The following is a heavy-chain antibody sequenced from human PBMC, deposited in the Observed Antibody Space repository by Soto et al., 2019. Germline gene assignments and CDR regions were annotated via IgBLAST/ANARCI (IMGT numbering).Heavy chain of an antibody. J-gene: IGHJ6*02. CDR3: ARTPTYSSSWYDYYYYYGMDV. D-gene: IGHD6-13*01. CDR2: IYYSGST. CDR1: GGSISSYY. Sequence: SETLSLTCTVSGGSISSYYWSWIRQPPGKGLEWIGYIYYSGSTNYNPSLKSRVTISVDTSKNQFSLKLSSVTAADTVVYYCARTPTYSSSWYDYYYYYGMDVWGQGTTVTVSS. V-gene: IGHV4-59*01.